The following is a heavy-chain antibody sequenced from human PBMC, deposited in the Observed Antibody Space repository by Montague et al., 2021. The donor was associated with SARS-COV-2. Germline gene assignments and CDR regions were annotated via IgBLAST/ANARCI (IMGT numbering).Heavy chain of an antibody. V-gene: IGHV4-39*01. CDR3: ARHPLGYCSSTSCYVG. Sequence: SYTWNTYYNPSLKSRVTISVDTSKNQFSLKLSSVTAADTAVYYCARHPLGYCSSTSCYVGWGPGTLVTVSS. D-gene: IGHD2-2*01. J-gene: IGHJ4*02. CDR2: SYTWNT.